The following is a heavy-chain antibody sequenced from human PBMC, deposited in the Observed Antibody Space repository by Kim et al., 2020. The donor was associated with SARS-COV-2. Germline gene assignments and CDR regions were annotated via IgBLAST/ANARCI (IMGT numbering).Heavy chain of an antibody. J-gene: IGHJ6*02. CDR3: ARDGSYYYGSGSSSNYYYFGMDV. Sequence: ASVKVSCKASGYTFTTYAMNWVRQVPGQGLEWMGWINTNTGNPKYAQGLTGRFVFSLDTSVSTAYLQISSLKAEDTAVYYCARDGSYYYGSGSSSNYYYFGMDVWGQGTTVTVSS. CDR2: INTNTGNP. V-gene: IGHV7-4-1*02. CDR1: GYTFTTYA. D-gene: IGHD3-10*01.